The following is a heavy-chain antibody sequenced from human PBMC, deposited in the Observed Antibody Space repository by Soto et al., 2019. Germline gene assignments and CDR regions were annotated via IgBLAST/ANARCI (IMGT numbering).Heavy chain of an antibody. CDR3: ARSIVVVTALDY. D-gene: IGHD2-21*02. CDR1: GYTFTSYG. J-gene: IGHJ4*02. CDR2: ISAYNGNT. V-gene: IGHV1-18*01. Sequence: ASVKVSCQASGYTFTSYGVSWVRQAPGQGLEWMGRISAYNGNTNYAQKFQGRVTITRDTSASTAYMELSSLRSEDTAVYYCARSIVVVTALDYWGQGTLVTVPQ.